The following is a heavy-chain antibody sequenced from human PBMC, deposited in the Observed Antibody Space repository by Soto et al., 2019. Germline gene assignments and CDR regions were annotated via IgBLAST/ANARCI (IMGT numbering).Heavy chain of an antibody. CDR3: ARDPPLSVLVVVATDDS. Sequence: EVQLVESGGGLVKPGGSLRLSCAASGFTFTNHNMNWVRQAPGKGLEWVSSISSSSSFRNYADSVKGRFSISRDNDKNLVYLQMDRLRAEDTAVYYCARDPPLSVLVVVATDDSWGQGTLVTVSS. J-gene: IGHJ5*01. V-gene: IGHV3-21*02. D-gene: IGHD2-21*01. CDR2: ISSSSSFR. CDR1: GFTFTNHN.